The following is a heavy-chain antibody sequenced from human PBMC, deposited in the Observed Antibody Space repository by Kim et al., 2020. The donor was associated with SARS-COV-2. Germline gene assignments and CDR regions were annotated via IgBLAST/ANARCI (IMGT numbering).Heavy chain of an antibody. CDR3: AKDLFAAGGRGFDH. J-gene: IGHJ4*02. Sequence: YADSVKGRVTISRDNSKNTLYLQMNSLTADDTASYYCAKDLFAAGGRGFDHWGQGTLVTVSS. D-gene: IGHD2-15*01. V-gene: IGHV3-23*01.